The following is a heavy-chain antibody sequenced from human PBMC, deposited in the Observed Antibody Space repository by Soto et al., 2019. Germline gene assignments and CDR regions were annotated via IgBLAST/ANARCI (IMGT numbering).Heavy chain of an antibody. J-gene: IGHJ6*02. CDR2: INPNSGAT. Sequence: ASVYVSCKASGYSFTDYHIHWVRQAPGQWLELMGWINPNSGATNYAHKFQGWVTMTRDTSIRTAYMELSRLRSDDTAVYYCRRVVLGYGLHLYYYYYGMEVWGQGTTDTVSS. CDR3: RRVVLGYGLHLYYYYYGMEV. D-gene: IGHD3-3*01. CDR1: GYSFTDYH. V-gene: IGHV1-2*04.